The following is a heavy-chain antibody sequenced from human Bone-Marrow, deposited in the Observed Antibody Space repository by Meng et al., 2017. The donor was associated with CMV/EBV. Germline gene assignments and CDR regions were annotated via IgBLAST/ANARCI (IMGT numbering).Heavy chain of an antibody. V-gene: IGHV3-9*01. CDR1: GFTFDDYA. CDR3: ARDPPPEMATNRGFDY. D-gene: IGHD5-24*01. CDR2: ISWNSGSI. Sequence: GGSLRLSCAASGFTFDDYAMYWVRQAPGKGLEWVSGISWNSGSIGYADSVKGRFTISRDNSKNTLYLQMNSLRAEDTAVYYCARDPPPEMATNRGFDYWGQGTLVTVSS. J-gene: IGHJ4*02.